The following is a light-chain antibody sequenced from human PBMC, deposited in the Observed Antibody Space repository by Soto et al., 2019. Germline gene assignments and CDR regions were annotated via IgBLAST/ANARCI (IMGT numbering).Light chain of an antibody. Sequence: QSVLTQPPSASGTPGQRVTISCSGSRSNIGSNYVYWYQQLPGTAPKLLIHSDNQRPSGVPDRFSGSKSGTSASLAISGLRSEDEADYYCAAWDDRLRGAVFGGGTQLTVL. J-gene: IGLJ7*01. CDR3: AAWDDRLRGAV. CDR2: SDN. CDR1: RSNIGSNY. V-gene: IGLV1-47*02.